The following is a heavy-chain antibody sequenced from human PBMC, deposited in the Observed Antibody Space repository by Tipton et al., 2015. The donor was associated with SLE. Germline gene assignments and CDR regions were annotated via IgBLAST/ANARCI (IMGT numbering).Heavy chain of an antibody. J-gene: IGHJ3*02. Sequence: TLSLTCTVSGGSISSGGYYWSWIRQHPGKGLEWIGYIYYSGSTYYNPSLKGRVTISVDTSKNQFSLRLNSMTAADTAVYYCARACTLGGDCYRDAFDIWGQGTMVTVSS. CDR3: ARACTLGGDCYRDAFDI. CDR1: GGSISSGGYY. V-gene: IGHV4-31*03. CDR2: IYYSGST. D-gene: IGHD2-21*02.